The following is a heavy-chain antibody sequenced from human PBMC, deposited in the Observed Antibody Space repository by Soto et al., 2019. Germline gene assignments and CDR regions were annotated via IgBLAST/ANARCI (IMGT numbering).Heavy chain of an antibody. CDR3: ARANNWNEFDY. V-gene: IGHV3-11*01. Sequence: QVQLVESGGGLVHPGGSLRLSCAASGFTFSDYYMSWIRQAPGKGLEWVSHIHSSGATIYYADSVKGRFTISRDNAKNSLYLQMNSLRAEDTAVYYCARANNWNEFDYWGQGTLVTVSS. CDR1: GFTFSDYY. J-gene: IGHJ4*02. CDR2: IHSSGATI. D-gene: IGHD1-20*01.